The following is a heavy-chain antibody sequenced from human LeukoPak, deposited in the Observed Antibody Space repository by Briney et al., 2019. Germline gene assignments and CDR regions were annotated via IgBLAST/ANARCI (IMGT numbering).Heavy chain of an antibody. CDR1: GFTFSNYW. J-gene: IGHJ4*02. CDR3: VRGNPYFDY. CDR2: INSDGSSI. Sequence: GGSLRLSCAASGFTFSNYWMHWVRQAPGKGLVWVSRINSDGSSISYADSVKGRFTISRDNAKNTLYLQMNSLRAEDTAVYYCVRGNPYFDYWGQGTLVTVSS. V-gene: IGHV3-74*01.